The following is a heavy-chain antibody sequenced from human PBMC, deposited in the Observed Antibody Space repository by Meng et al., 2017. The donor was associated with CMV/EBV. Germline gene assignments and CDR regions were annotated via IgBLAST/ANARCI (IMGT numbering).Heavy chain of an antibody. CDR3: ARNQPSRGWSHEDY. D-gene: IGHD2-15*01. CDR2: IIPIFGTA. J-gene: IGHJ4*02. V-gene: IGHV1-69*12. Sequence: QVQLVQVGAEVKKPGSPVKVACTAVGGTFSSYAISWVRHAPGQGLEWMGGIIPIFGTANYAQKFQGRVTITADESTSTAYMELSSLRSEDTAVYYCARNQPSRGWSHEDYWGQGTLVTVSS. CDR1: GGTFSSYA.